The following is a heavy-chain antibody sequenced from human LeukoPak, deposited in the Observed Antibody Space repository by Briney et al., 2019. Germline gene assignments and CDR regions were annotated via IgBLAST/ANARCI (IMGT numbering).Heavy chain of an antibody. V-gene: IGHV4-59*01. CDR3: ATQGDFDY. J-gene: IGHJ4*02. CDR2: IYYSGDT. CDR1: GASIRSYY. D-gene: IGHD3-10*01. Sequence: SETLSLTCTVSGASIRSYYWSWIRQPPGKGLEWIGYIYYSGDTNYNPSLRSRVTISLDTSKNQISLRLSSVTAADTAVYYCATQGDFDYWGPGTLVNVSS.